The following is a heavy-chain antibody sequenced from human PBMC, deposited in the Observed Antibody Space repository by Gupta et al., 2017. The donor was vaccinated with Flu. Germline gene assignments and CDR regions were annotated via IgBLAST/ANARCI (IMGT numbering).Heavy chain of an antibody. Sequence: YGIHWVRQAPGKGLEWVASISHDGSIRNYADSVQGRFTISRDNSESRLYLQMSSLRIEDTAVYYCAKDWRGNHNNYGMNVWGQGTTVTVSS. CDR1: YG. J-gene: IGHJ6*02. CDR2: ISHDGSIR. V-gene: IGHV3-30*18. D-gene: IGHD3-16*01. CDR3: AKDWRGNHNNYGMNV.